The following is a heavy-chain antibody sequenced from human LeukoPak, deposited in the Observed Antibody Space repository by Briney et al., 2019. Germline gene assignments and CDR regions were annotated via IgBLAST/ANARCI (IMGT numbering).Heavy chain of an antibody. V-gene: IGHV3-7*01. D-gene: IGHD1-26*01. Sequence: GGSLRLSCAASGFTFSSYWMSWVRQAPGKGLEWVANIKQDGSEKYYVDSVKGRFTISRDNAKNSLFLQLNSLRAEDTAVYYCARDPYSGTYSDYYYYYMDVWGKGTTVTVSS. CDR2: IKQDGSEK. CDR1: GFTFSSYW. J-gene: IGHJ6*03. CDR3: ARDPYSGTYSDYYYYYMDV.